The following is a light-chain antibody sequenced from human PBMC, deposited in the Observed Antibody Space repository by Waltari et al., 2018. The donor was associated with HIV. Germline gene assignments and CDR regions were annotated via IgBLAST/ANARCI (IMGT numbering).Light chain of an antibody. CDR3: GTWDTSLGAGV. J-gene: IGLJ3*02. V-gene: IGLV1-51*01. Sequence: QSVLTQPPSVSAAPGQKVTISCSGSSSKFGNDFVSWYQHLPGAAPKLLIYDNDKRPPGIADRFSGARSGTSATLGITGLQTGDEADYYCGTWDTSLGAGVFGGGTKLTVL. CDR2: DND. CDR1: SSKFGNDF.